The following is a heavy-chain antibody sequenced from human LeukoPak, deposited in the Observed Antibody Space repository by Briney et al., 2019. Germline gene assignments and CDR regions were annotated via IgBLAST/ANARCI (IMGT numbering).Heavy chain of an antibody. CDR2: IKQDGSEK. J-gene: IGHJ4*02. D-gene: IGHD6-25*01. V-gene: IGHV3-7*01. CDR3: ARLAATAKIDY. Sequence: GGSLRLSCAASGFTFSSNWMSWVRQAPGKGLEWVANIKQDGSEKYYVDSVKGRFTISRDNAKNSLYLQMDSLRAEDTAVYYCARLAATAKIDYWGQGTLVTVSS. CDR1: GFTFSSNW.